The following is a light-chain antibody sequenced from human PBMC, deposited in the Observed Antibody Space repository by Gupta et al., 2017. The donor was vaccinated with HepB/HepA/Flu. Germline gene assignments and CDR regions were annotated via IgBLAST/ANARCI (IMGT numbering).Light chain of an antibody. Sequence: SSDLTQDSTVSVALGQTAKITCQGDSLKWNYASWYQQKPGPAPILVVYGNNHRPSGIPDRFSGSDSGTTTNLTITGAQAEDEADYYCRSRDRTGNYVVFGGGTKLTVL. CDR2: GNN. CDR3: RSRDRTGNYVV. V-gene: IGLV3-19*01. J-gene: IGLJ2*01. CDR1: SLKWNY.